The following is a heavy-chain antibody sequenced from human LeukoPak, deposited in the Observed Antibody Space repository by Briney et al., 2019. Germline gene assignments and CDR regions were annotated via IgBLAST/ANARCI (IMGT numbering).Heavy chain of an antibody. CDR3: ARDEVVVAATVYYYYGMDV. D-gene: IGHD2-15*01. V-gene: IGHV6-1*01. CDR1: GDSVSSNSAA. CDR2: TYYRSKWYN. J-gene: IGHJ6*02. Sequence: SQTLSLTCAISGDSVSSNSAAWNWIRQSPSRGLEWLGRTYYRSKWYNDYAVSVKSRITINPDTSKNQFSLQLNSVTPEDTAVYYCARDEVVVAATVYYYYGMDVCGQGTTVTVSS.